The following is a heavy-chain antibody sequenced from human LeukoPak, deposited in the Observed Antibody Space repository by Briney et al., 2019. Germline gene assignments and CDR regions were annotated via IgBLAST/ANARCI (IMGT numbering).Heavy chain of an antibody. J-gene: IGHJ6*03. CDR1: GYIFSNYY. D-gene: IGHD3-9*01. V-gene: IGHV1-69*13. Sequence: SVKVSCKASGYIFSNYYMHWVRQAPGQGLEWMGGIIPIFGTANYAQKFQGRVTITADESTSTAYMELSSLRSEDTAVYYCARGKDILTGYMHYYYYYYMDVWGKGTTVTISS. CDR3: ARGKDILTGYMHYYYYYYMDV. CDR2: IIPIFGTA.